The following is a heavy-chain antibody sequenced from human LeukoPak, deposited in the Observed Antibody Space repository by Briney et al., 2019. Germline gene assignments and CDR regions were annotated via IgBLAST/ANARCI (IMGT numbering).Heavy chain of an antibody. CDR1: GFTFSSYA. J-gene: IGHJ1*01. D-gene: IGHD2-2*01. Sequence: GGSLRLSCAASGFTFSSYAMSWVRQAPGKGLEWVSAISGSGGSTYYADSVKGRFTISRDNSKNTLYLQMNSLRAEDTAVYYCAKDRGYCSSTSCDQYFQHWGQGTLVTVSS. CDR2: ISGSGGST. CDR3: AKDRGYCSSTSCDQYFQH. V-gene: IGHV3-23*01.